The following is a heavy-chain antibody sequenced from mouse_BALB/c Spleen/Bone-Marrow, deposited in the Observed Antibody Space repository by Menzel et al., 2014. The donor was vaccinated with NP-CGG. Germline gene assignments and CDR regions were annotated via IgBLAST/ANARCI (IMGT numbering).Heavy chain of an antibody. CDR3: ARQLAYAMDY. CDR1: GFTFSDYY. Sequence: EVKVEESGGGLVQPGGSLKLSCATSGFTFSDYYMYWVRQTPEKRLEWVAYITKGGGSTYYPDIVKGRFTISRDNAKNTLYLQMSRLKSEDTAMYCCARQLAYAMDYWGQGTSVTVTS. J-gene: IGHJ4*01. CDR2: ITKGGGST. V-gene: IGHV5-12*02. D-gene: IGHD4-1*01.